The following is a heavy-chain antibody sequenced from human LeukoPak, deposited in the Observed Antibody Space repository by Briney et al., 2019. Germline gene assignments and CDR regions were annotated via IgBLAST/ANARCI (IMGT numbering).Heavy chain of an antibody. V-gene: IGHV3-48*04. J-gene: IGHJ6*03. D-gene: IGHD3-3*01. CDR3: ARRAGLEWLLSPYYYYYMDV. CDR1: GFTFSSYS. CDR2: ISSSSSTI. Sequence: PGGSLRLSCAASGFTFSSYSMNWVRQAPGKGLEWVSYISSSSSTIYYADSVKGRFTICRDNAKNSLYLQMNSLRAEDTAVYYCARRAGLEWLLSPYYYYYMDVWGKGTTVTVSS.